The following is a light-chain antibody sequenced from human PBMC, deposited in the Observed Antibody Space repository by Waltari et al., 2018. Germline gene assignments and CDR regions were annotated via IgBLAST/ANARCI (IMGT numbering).Light chain of an antibody. Sequence: DIQMTQSPSSLSASVGDRVTITCRASQGISNYLAWYQKKQGKVPNLLFFSASTLQSGVPSRFSGSGSGTDFTLTSSSLQPEDVATYYCQNYNTAPFAFGGGTKVEIK. CDR2: SAS. J-gene: IGKJ4*01. CDR3: QNYNTAPFA. CDR1: QGISNY. V-gene: IGKV1-27*01.